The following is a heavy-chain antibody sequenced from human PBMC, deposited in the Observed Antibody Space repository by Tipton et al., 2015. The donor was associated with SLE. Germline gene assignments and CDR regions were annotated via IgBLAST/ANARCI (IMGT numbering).Heavy chain of an antibody. CDR2: IYYSGST. D-gene: IGHD3-10*01. CDR1: GDSVSSNSAA. J-gene: IGHJ3*02. CDR3: ARLIWFGELGAFDI. V-gene: IGHV4-61*01. Sequence: GLVKPSQTLSLTCAISGDSVSSNSAAWSWIRQPPGKGLEWIGYIYYSGSTNYNPSLKSRVTISVDTSKNQFSLKLSSVTAADTAVYYCARLIWFGELGAFDIWGQGTMVTVSS.